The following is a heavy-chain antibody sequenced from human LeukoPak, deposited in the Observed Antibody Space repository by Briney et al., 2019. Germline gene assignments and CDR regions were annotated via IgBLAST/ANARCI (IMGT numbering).Heavy chain of an antibody. J-gene: IGHJ4*02. CDR2: IYHSGFT. V-gene: IGHV4-38-2*01. CDR1: GYSISSGYY. D-gene: IGHD5-24*01. Sequence: PETLSLTCAVSGYSISSGYYWGWIRQPPGKGLEWIGSIYHSGFTYYNPSLKSRVTMSVDTSKNQFSLKLSSVTAADTAVYYCARRGDGYNPDYWGQGTLVTVSS. CDR3: ARRGDGYNPDY.